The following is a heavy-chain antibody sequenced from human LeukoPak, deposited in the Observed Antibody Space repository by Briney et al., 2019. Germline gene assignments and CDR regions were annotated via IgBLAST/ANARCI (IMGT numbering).Heavy chain of an antibody. CDR1: GYTFTSYG. Sequence: ASVKVSCKASGYTFTSYGISWVRQAPGQGLEWMGWINPNSGGTNYAQKFQGRVTMTRDTSISTAYMELSRLRSDDTAVYYCARAEYTAMVSDYWGQGTLVTVSS. V-gene: IGHV1-2*02. CDR3: ARAEYTAMVSDY. CDR2: INPNSGGT. D-gene: IGHD5-18*01. J-gene: IGHJ4*02.